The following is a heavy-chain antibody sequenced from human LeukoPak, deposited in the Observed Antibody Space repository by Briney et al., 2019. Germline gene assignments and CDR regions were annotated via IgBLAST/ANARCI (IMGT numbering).Heavy chain of an antibody. J-gene: IGHJ4*02. V-gene: IGHV3-9*01. CDR1: VFTLDDYA. Sequence: PGRSLRLSSAASVFTLDDYAMHWVPQAPGKGLEWVSGISWNNGSIGYADSVKGRFTISRDNAKNSLYLQMNSLRAEDTALYYCAKSEQYCSSTSCHTPFDYWGQGTLVTVSS. D-gene: IGHD2-2*02. CDR3: AKSEQYCSSTSCHTPFDY. CDR2: ISWNNGSI.